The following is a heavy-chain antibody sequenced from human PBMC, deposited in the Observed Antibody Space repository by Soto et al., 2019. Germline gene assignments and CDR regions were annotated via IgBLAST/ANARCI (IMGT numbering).Heavy chain of an antibody. D-gene: IGHD3-16*02. Sequence: QVHLVQSGTEVKKPGSSVKVSCKASGGTFSSSGFSWVRQAPGQGLEWMGMIVPSLDTTNYAQKSQARGTITADEVTSTAYMELRSLRSEDTAVYYCARWPQPRYTADPYAVDVWGQGTRVIVSS. J-gene: IGHJ6*02. CDR3: ARWPQPRYTADPYAVDV. V-gene: IGHV1-69*11. CDR2: IVPSLDTT. CDR1: GGTFSSSG.